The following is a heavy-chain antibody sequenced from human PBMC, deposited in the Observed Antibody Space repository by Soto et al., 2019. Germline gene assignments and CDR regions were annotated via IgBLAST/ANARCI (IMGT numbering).Heavy chain of an antibody. CDR1: GFTFSSYA. D-gene: IGHD1-1*01. Sequence: GGSLRLSCAASGFTFSSYAMSWVRQAPGKGLEWVSAISGSGGSTYYTDSVKGRCTISRDNSKNTLYLQMNSLRAEDTSVYYCAKDRASTETDAFDIWGQGTMVTVSS. CDR2: ISGSGGST. V-gene: IGHV3-23*01. J-gene: IGHJ3*02. CDR3: AKDRASTETDAFDI.